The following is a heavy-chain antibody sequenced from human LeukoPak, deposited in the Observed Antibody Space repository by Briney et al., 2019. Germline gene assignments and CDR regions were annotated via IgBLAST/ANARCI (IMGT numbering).Heavy chain of an antibody. D-gene: IGHD6-13*01. CDR2: IYSGGST. V-gene: IGHV3-53*01. CDR1: GFPCSSHW. J-gene: IGHJ3*02. Sequence: GGSLRLSCAASGFPCSSHWMRWVRQAPGKGLEWVSVIYSGGSTYYADSVKGRFTISRDNSKNTLYLQMNSLRAEDTAVYYCARALPSSLFAFDIWGQGTMVTVSS. CDR3: ARALPSSLFAFDI.